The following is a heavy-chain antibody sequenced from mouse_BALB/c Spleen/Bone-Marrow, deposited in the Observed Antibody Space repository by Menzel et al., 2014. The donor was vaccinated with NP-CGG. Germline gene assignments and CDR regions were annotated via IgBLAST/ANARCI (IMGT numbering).Heavy chain of an antibody. CDR2: IRYSGST. CDR1: DYSITSGYA. Sequence: EVKLVESGPGLVKPPQSLSLTCTVTDYSITSGYAWNWIRQFPGNKLEWMGYIRYSGSTSYNPSLKSRISITRDTSKNQFFLQLNSVTTEDTATYYCAIGSSPYYYGMDYWGQGTSVTVSS. J-gene: IGHJ4*01. V-gene: IGHV3-2*02. D-gene: IGHD1-1*01. CDR3: AIGSSPYYYGMDY.